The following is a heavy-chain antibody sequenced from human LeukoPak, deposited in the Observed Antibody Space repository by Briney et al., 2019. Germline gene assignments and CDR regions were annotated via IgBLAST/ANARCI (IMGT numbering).Heavy chain of an antibody. Sequence: GASVKVSCKASGYTFTSHAITWVRQAPGQGLEWMGWISVYNGHTNYAQKLQGRVTMTTDTSTNTAYMELSSLRSDDTAVYYCARCQYTSKGYDWLDPWGQGTLVTVPS. J-gene: IGHJ5*02. CDR2: ISVYNGHT. CDR3: ARCQYTSKGYDWLDP. D-gene: IGHD1-1*01. V-gene: IGHV1-18*01. CDR1: GYTFTSHA.